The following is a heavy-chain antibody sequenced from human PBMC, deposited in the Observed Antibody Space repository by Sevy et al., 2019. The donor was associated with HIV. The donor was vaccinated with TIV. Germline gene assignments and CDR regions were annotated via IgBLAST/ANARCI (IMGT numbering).Heavy chain of an antibody. Sequence: GGSLRLSCAASGFTFSSYSMNWVRQAPGKGLEWVSSISSSSSYIYYADSVKGRFTISRDNAKNSLYLQMNSLRAEDTNVNYCARDWMYYYDSSGYYYVNAFDIWGQGTMVTVSS. D-gene: IGHD3-22*01. V-gene: IGHV3-21*01. J-gene: IGHJ3*02. CDR2: ISSSSSYI. CDR1: GFTFSSYS. CDR3: ARDWMYYYDSSGYYYVNAFDI.